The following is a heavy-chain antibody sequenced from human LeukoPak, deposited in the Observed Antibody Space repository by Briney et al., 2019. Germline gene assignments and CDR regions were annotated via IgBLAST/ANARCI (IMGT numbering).Heavy chain of an antibody. CDR3: GKDPNGNVIGAFDF. Sequence: GGSLRLSCAASGFTFSSYTMSWVRQAPGKGLEWVSAISGSGGSTYYADSVKGRFTISRDNSKNTLYLQMNSLRAEDTAVYYCGKDPNGNVIGAFDFWGQGTMVTVSS. CDR1: GFTFSSYT. D-gene: IGHD4-23*01. V-gene: IGHV3-23*01. CDR2: ISGSGGST. J-gene: IGHJ3*01.